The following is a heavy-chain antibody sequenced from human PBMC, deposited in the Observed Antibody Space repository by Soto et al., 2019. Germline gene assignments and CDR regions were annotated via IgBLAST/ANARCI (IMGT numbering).Heavy chain of an antibody. CDR3: AREKTVGGIRLDN. Sequence: QVQLVESGGGVVQPGRSLRLSCAASGFTFTNYPMHWVRQAPGKWLEWVAVVSHDGINTYYADSVKGRFTISRDNSKNTLYLQLNSLRTEATAVFYCAREKTVGGIRLDNWGQGTLVTVSS. CDR1: GFTFTNYP. V-gene: IGHV3-30-3*01. CDR2: VSHDGINT. D-gene: IGHD1-26*01. J-gene: IGHJ4*02.